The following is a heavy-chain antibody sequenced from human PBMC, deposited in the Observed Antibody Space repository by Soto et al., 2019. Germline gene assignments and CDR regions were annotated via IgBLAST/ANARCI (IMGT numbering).Heavy chain of an antibody. J-gene: IGHJ6*02. V-gene: IGHV3-21*01. Sequence: LRLSFAASGFTFSSYSMNWVRQAPGKGLEWVSSISSSSSYIYYADSVKGRFTISRDNAKNSLYLQMNSLRAEDTAVYYCAKNGDFWSWGMDVWGQGTTVTVSS. D-gene: IGHD3-3*01. CDR3: AKNGDFWSWGMDV. CDR2: ISSSSSYI. CDR1: GFTFSSYS.